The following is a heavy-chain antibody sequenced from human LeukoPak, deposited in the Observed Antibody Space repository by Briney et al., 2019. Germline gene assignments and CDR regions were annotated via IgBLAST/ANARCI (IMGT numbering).Heavy chain of an antibody. Sequence: PSETLSLTCTVSGGSISSYYWSWIRQPAGKGLEWIGRIYTSGSTNYNPSLKSRVTMSVDTSKNQFSLKLSSVTAADTAVYYCARERGGQWLVRYYYYGMAVWGQGTTVTVSS. D-gene: IGHD6-19*01. CDR3: ARERGGQWLVRYYYYGMAV. V-gene: IGHV4-4*07. J-gene: IGHJ6*02. CDR2: IYTSGST. CDR1: GGSISSYY.